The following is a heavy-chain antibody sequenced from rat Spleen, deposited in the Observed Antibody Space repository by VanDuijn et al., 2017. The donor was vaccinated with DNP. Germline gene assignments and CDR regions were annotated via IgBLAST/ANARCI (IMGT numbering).Heavy chain of an antibody. J-gene: IGHJ2*01. V-gene: IGHV2-30*01. CDR2: IWPGGTT. CDR1: GFSLTTYN. D-gene: IGHD4-1*01. CDR3: TTNYGYC. Sequence: QVQLKESGPGLVQPSQTLSLTCTVSGFSLTTYNVHWVRQPTGKGLEWLGVIWPGGTTDYNSALQSRLSISRDTSKSQVFLRMNSLQAEDIAIYYCTTNYGYCWGQGVLVTVSS.